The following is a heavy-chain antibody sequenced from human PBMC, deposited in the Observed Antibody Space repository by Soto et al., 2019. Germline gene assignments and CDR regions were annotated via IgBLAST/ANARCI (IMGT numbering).Heavy chain of an antibody. CDR2: MYYNGNI. V-gene: IGHV4-59*01. D-gene: IGHD3-16*01. CDR1: RGSIRKFF. J-gene: IGHJ5*02. Sequence: LENPSPTPHVSRGSIRKFFLAWVRESPEKGLEWIGYMYYNGNINYNPSLKSRVTISIDTSKNQFSLTLKSVTAADTAVYYCASGGNWFDPWGQGVLVTVSS. CDR3: ASGGNWFDP.